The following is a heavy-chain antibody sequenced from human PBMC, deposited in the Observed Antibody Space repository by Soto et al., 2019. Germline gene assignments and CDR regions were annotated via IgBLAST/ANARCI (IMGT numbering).Heavy chain of an antibody. J-gene: IGHJ4*02. V-gene: IGHV1-18*01. CDR2: ISAYNGNT. D-gene: IGHD2-15*01. CDR3: ARALVVAATNPFDY. CDR1: GYTFTSYG. Sequence: QVQLVQSGAEVKKPGASVKVSCKASGYTFTSYGISWVRQAPGQGLEWMGWISAYNGNTNYAQKLQGRVTMTTDTSPNQAYMERRSRRSNGPAVYYCARALVVAATNPFDYWGQGTLGTGSS.